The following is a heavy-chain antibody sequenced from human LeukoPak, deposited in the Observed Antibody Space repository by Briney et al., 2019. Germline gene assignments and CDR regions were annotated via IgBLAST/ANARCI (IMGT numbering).Heavy chain of an antibody. V-gene: IGHV4-34*01. Sequence: SETLSLTCAVYGGSFSGYYWSWIRQPPGKGLEWIGEINHSGSTNYNPSLKSRVTISVGTSKNQFSLKLSSVTAADTAVYYCARARRDILTGYYSVMSPGPFDYWGQGTLVTVSS. CDR1: GGSFSGYY. CDR3: ARARRDILTGYYSVMSPGPFDY. D-gene: IGHD3-9*01. CDR2: INHSGST. J-gene: IGHJ4*02.